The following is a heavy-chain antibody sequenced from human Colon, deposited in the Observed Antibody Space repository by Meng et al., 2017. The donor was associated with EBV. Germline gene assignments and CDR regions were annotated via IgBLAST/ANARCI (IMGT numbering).Heavy chain of an antibody. D-gene: IGHD1-14*01. CDR2: IYYSGNT. CDR1: GGSMSSGDYF. J-gene: IGHJ5*02. Sequence: QVQLQESGPGLVKPSQTLSLTCTVSGGSMSSGDYFWNWIRQPPGKGLEWIGYIYYSGNTYYNPSLKSRVTISIDTSKNQFSLKLSSVTAADTAVYYCARAEYYNWFDPWGQGPLVTVSS. V-gene: IGHV4-30-4*01. CDR3: ARAEYYNWFDP.